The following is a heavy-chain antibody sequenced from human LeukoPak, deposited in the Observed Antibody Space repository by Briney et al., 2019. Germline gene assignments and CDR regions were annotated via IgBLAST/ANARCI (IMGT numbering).Heavy chain of an antibody. Sequence: SETLSLTCTVSGGSISSSSYYWGWVRQPPGKGLEWIGTIYYSGSTNYNPSLKSRVTISVDTSKNQFSLKLSSVTAADTAVYYCARGGYSGSYYTLGYWGQGTLVTVSS. D-gene: IGHD1-26*01. V-gene: IGHV4-39*07. CDR2: IYYSGST. J-gene: IGHJ4*02. CDR3: ARGGYSGSYYTLGY. CDR1: GGSISSSSYY.